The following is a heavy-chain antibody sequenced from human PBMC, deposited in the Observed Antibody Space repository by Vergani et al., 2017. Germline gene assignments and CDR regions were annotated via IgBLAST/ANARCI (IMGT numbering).Heavy chain of an antibody. CDR2: IYYSGST. V-gene: IGHV4-39*07. CDR3: ARAGWELFFDY. CDR1: GGSISSSSYY. J-gene: IGHJ4*02. D-gene: IGHD1-26*01. Sequence: QLQLQESGPGLVKPSETLSLTCTVSGGSISSSSYYWGWIRQPPGKGLEWLGSIYYSGSTFYNPSLKSRVTMSVDTSKNQFSLKLSSVTAADTAVYYCARAGWELFFDYWGQGTLVTVSS.